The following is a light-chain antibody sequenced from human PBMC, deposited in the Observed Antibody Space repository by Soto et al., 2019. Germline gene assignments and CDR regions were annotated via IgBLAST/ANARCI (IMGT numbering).Light chain of an antibody. CDR1: ALPKKY. Sequence: SYELTQPPSVSVSLGQMARITCSGEALPKKYAYWYQQKPGQFPVLVIYKDSERPSGIPERFSGSSSGTIVTLTISGVQAEDEADYYCLSADSSGTYVVFGRGTKVTVL. J-gene: IGLJ2*01. V-gene: IGLV3-16*01. CDR2: KDS. CDR3: LSADSSGTYVV.